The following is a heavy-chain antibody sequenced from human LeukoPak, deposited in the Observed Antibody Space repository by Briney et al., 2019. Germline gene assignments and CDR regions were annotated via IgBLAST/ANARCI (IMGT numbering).Heavy chain of an antibody. J-gene: IGHJ6*02. Sequence: GGSLRLSCTASGFTFSSYTMTWARQAPGKGLEWVSGISGGGVTTYYADSVKGRFTISRDNSKNTLYLQMNSLRADDTAIYYCARNQQLGGHSYYYYGMDVWGQGTAVTVSS. V-gene: IGHV3-23*01. D-gene: IGHD3-16*01. CDR3: ARNQQLGGHSYYYYGMDV. CDR1: GFTFSSYT. CDR2: ISGGGVTT.